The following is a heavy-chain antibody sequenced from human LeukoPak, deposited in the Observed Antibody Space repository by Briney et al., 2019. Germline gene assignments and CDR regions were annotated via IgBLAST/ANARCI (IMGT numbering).Heavy chain of an antibody. CDR2: IYHSGST. J-gene: IGHJ4*02. CDR3: ARSDSAGWIAYDY. CDR1: DGSISSYY. Sequence: PSETLSLTCTVSDGSISSYYWSWIRQPPGKGLEWIGNIYHSGSTFYNPSLKSRVTISVDTSKNQFSLNLRSLTAADTAIYYCARSDSAGWIAYDYWGQGTLVTVSS. V-gene: IGHV4-59*08. D-gene: IGHD3-22*01.